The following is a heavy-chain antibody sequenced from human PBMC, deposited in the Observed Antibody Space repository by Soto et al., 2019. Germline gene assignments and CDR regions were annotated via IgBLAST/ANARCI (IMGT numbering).Heavy chain of an antibody. J-gene: IGHJ6*02. D-gene: IGHD1-26*01. CDR2: ISSSSGST. CDR1: GFSFSTNA. V-gene: IGHV3-23*01. Sequence: DVQLLESGGGLVQPGGSLRLSCAASGFSFSTNAMSWFRQAPGKGLEWVSSISSSSGSTYYADSVKGRFTVSRDNSMKTLYLQMNSLRADDTAVYYCAKGRGRSRYGMDVWGQGTTVTVSS. CDR3: AKGRGRSRYGMDV.